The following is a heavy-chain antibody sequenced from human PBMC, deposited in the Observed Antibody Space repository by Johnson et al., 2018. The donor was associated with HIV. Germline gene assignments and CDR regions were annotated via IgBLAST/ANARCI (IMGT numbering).Heavy chain of an antibody. CDR1: GFTFDDYA. V-gene: IGHV3-9*01. CDR3: AKDTVGATGGDAFDI. D-gene: IGHD1-26*01. J-gene: IGHJ3*02. CDR2: ISWNSGSI. Sequence: VQLVESGGGLEQPGRSLRLSCEASGFTFDDYAMHWVRQAPGQGLEWVSGISWNSGSIGYADSVKGRFTISRDNAKNSLYLQMNSLRAEDTALYYCAKDTVGATGGDAFDIWGQGTMVTVSS.